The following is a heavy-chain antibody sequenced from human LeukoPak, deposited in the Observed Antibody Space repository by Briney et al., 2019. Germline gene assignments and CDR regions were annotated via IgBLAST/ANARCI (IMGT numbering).Heavy chain of an antibody. J-gene: IGHJ4*02. D-gene: IGHD6-13*01. CDR3: ASPNRIAAADFDY. CDR1: GYTFTSNY. V-gene: IGHV1-46*01. CDR2: INPSGGST. Sequence: ASVKVSCKASGYTFTSNYMHWVRRAPGQGLEWMGIINPSGGSTSYAQKFQGRVTMARDTSTSTVYMELSSLRSEDTAVYYCASPNRIAAADFDYWGQGTLVTVSS.